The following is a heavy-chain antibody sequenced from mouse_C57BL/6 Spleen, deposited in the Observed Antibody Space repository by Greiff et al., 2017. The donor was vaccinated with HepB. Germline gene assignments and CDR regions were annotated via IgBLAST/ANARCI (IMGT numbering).Heavy chain of an antibody. CDR1: GYTFTDYE. V-gene: IGHV1-15*01. CDR3: TRTYGSGY. Sequence: VQLQESGAELVRPGASVTLSCKASGYTFTDYEMHWVKQTPVHGLEWIGAIDPETGGTAYNQKFKGKAILTADKSSSTAYMELRSLTSEDSAVYYCTRTYGSGYWGQGTTLTVSS. D-gene: IGHD1-1*01. J-gene: IGHJ2*01. CDR2: IDPETGGT.